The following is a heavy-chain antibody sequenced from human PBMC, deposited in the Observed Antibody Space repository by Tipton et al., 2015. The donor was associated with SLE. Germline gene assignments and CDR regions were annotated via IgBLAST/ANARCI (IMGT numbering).Heavy chain of an antibody. CDR2: VSARTNIA. CDR1: GFTFGDYA. J-gene: IGHJ5*02. CDR3: AKDFGDDPTFFTS. V-gene: IGHV3-23*01. Sequence: SLRLSCLGSGFTFGDYAMTWVRQAPGKELDWISSVSARTNIAYYTDSVKGRFTISRDNSKSTLYLQMSSLRAEDTAVYYCAKDFGDDPTFFTSWGQGTLVSVSS. D-gene: IGHD3-3*01.